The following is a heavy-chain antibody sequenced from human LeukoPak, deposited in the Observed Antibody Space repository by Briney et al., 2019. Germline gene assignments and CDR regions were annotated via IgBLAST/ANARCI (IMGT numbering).Heavy chain of an antibody. CDR3: ASYRGYNWSHDREIDY. CDR2: ISYDGSNK. J-gene: IGHJ4*02. Sequence: GGSLRLSCTTSGFSFSSYWMSWVRQAPGKGLEWVAVISYDGSNKYYADSVKGRFTISRDNSKNTLYLQMNSLRAEDTAVYYCASYRGYNWSHDREIDYWGQGTLVTVSS. V-gene: IGHV3-30*03. CDR1: GFSFSSYW. D-gene: IGHD1-1*01.